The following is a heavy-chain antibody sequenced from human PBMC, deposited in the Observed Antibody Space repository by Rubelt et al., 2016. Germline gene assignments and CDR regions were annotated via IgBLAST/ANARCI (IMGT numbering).Heavy chain of an antibody. CDR2: SQNGGNT. D-gene: IGHD5-24*01. V-gene: IGHV4-61*01. Sequence: QLQLQESGPGLVKPSETLSLTCTVSGGSVISGYYWNWLRLPPGKGLEWIGDSQNGGNTRYSSSLRSRASISLDTSENQFSLKLSAVTAADSGVYYGARGREMDSMTNFYYGLDIWGRGTTVSVSS. J-gene: IGHJ6*02. CDR1: GGSVISGYY. CDR3: ARGREMDSMTNFYYGLDI.